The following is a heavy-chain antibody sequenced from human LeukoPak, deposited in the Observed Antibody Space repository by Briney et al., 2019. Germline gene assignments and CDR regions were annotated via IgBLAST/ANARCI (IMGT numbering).Heavy chain of an antibody. CDR3: ARAGVGGYCSGGSCYSDYYYMDV. J-gene: IGHJ6*03. V-gene: IGHV1-2*02. D-gene: IGHD2-15*01. Sequence: ASVKVSCKASGYTFTGYYMHWVRQAPGQGLEWMGWINPNSGGTNYAQKFQGRVTMTRDTPISTAYMELSRLRSDDTAVYYCARAGVGGYCSGGSCYSDYYYMDVWGKGTTVTVSS. CDR2: INPNSGGT. CDR1: GYTFTGYY.